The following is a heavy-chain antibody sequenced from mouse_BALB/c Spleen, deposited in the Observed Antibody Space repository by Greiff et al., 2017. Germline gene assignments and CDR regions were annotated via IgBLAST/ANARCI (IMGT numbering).Heavy chain of an antibody. D-gene: IGHD1-1*01. CDR2: INPSNGGT. J-gene: IGHJ1*01. CDR1: GYTFTSYY. V-gene: IGHV1S81*02. CDR3: TRDYGSSYWYFDV. Sequence: VQVVESGAELVKPGASVKLSCKASGYTFTSYYMYWVKQRPGQGLEWIGEINPSNGGTNFNEKFKSKATLTVDKSSSTAYMQLSSLTSEDSAVYYCTRDYGSSYWYFDVWGAGTTVTVSS.